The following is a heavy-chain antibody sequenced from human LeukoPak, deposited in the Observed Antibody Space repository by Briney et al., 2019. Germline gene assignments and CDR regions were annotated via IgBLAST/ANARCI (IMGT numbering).Heavy chain of an antibody. D-gene: IGHD3-10*01. CDR2: VYQSGST. V-gene: IGHV4-38-2*02. Sequence: PSETLSLTCTVSGYSISSGYYWGWIRQPPGKGLVWIRDVYQSGSTYYNPSLKSRVTILVDTSKNQFSLRLNSVTAADTAVYYCARRRNMVRAVIDAFDIWGQGTMVTVSS. CDR3: ARRRNMVRAVIDAFDI. J-gene: IGHJ3*02. CDR1: GYSISSGYY.